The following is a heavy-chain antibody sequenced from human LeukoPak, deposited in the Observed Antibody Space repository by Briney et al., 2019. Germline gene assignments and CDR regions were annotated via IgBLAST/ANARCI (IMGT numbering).Heavy chain of an antibody. Sequence: GGSLRLSCVVSGFTVSSNYMTRVRQAPGKGLEWVSVIYSGGKTYYADSVKGRFIISRDNSKNTFYLQMNSLRAEDTAVYYCARVFGIPIWGQGTMVTVSS. CDR2: IYSGGKT. D-gene: IGHD3-3*01. CDR1: GFTVSSNY. J-gene: IGHJ3*02. CDR3: ARVFGIPI. V-gene: IGHV3-53*01.